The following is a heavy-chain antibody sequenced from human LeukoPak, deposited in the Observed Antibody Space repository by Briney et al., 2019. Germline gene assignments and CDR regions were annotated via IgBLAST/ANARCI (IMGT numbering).Heavy chain of an antibody. V-gene: IGHV4-34*01. CDR1: GGSFSGYY. D-gene: IGHD3-22*01. CDR3: ARGQYYYDSSGYFFY. CDR2: INHSGST. Sequence: SETLSLTCAVYGGSFSGYYWSWIRQPPGKGLEWIGEINHSGSTNYNPSLKSRVTISVDTSKNQFSLKLSSVTAADTAVYYCARGQYYYDSSGYFFYWGQGTLVSVCS. J-gene: IGHJ4*02.